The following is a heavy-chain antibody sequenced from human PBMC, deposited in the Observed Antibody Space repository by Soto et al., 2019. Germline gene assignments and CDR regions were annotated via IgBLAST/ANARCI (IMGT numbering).Heavy chain of an antibody. Sequence: QVQLVESGGGVVQPGRSLKLSCAASGFTFSSYEMHWVRQPPGKGLEWVAVVWYDGGTKYYADSVKGRFTISRDNSESTLDLQMNSMRAEDTAVYYCARIAVDGKNHDETLDYGGQGTRVTVSS. CDR3: ARIAVDGKNHDETLDY. CDR1: GFTFSSYE. J-gene: IGHJ4*02. CDR2: VWYDGGTK. D-gene: IGHD6-19*01. V-gene: IGHV3-33*01.